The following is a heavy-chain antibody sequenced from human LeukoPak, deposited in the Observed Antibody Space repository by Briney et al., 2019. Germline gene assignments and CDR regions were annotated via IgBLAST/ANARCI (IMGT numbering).Heavy chain of an antibody. V-gene: IGHV5-51*01. J-gene: IGHJ5*02. D-gene: IGHD4-17*01. Sequence: GESLKISCKGSGYSFTSYWIGWVRQMPGKGLEWMGIIYPGDADTRYSPSFQGQVTISADKSISTAYLQWSSRKASDTAMYYCARRKVTTGDWFDPWGQGTLVTVSS. CDR1: GYSFTSYW. CDR3: ARRKVTTGDWFDP. CDR2: IYPGDADT.